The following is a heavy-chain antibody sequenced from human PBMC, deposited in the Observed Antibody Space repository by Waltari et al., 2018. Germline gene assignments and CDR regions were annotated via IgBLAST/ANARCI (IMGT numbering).Heavy chain of an antibody. V-gene: IGHV4-38-2*02. CDR1: GYSISSGYY. D-gene: IGHD3-16*02. J-gene: IGHJ3*02. CDR3: ARGRFGGVIVMAPGIAFDI. Sequence: QVQLQESGPGLVKPSETLSHTCTVSGYSISSGYYWGWIRPPPGKGLEWIGSIYHSGSTYYNPSLKSRVTISVDTSKNQFSLKLSSVTAADTAVYYCARGRFGGVIVMAPGIAFDIWGQGTMVTVSS. CDR2: IYHSGST.